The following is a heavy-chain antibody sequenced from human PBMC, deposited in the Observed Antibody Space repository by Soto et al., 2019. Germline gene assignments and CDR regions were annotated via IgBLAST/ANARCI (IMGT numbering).Heavy chain of an antibody. CDR1: DGSSNNYY. CDR3: ARGGLIRGVLYY. V-gene: IGHV4-34*01. CDR2: INHSGIT. J-gene: IGHJ4*02. Sequence: QVQLQQWGAGLLKPSETLSLTCAVYDGSSNNYYWSWIRQPPGKGLEWIGEINHSGITNYNASLKSRVTISEDTSKKQFSLELRFVTAADTAVYYCARGGLIRGVLYYWGQGTLVTVSS. D-gene: IGHD3-10*01.